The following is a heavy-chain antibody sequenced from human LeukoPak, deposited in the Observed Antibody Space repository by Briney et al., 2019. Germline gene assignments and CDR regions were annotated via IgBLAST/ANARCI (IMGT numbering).Heavy chain of an antibody. J-gene: IGHJ4*02. CDR1: GGTFSSYA. Sequence: SVKVSCKASGGTFSSYAISWVRQAPGQGLEWMGGIIPIFGTANYAQKFQGRVTITADKSTSTAYMELSRLRSDDTAVYYCARQLVRGYFDYWGQGTLVTVSS. CDR3: ARQLVRGYFDY. CDR2: IIPIFGTA. D-gene: IGHD6-13*01. V-gene: IGHV1-69*06.